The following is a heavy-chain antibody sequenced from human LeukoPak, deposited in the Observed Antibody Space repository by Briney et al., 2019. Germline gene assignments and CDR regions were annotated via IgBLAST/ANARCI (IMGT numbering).Heavy chain of an antibody. D-gene: IGHD3-10*01. J-gene: IGHJ4*02. CDR2: IHYSGST. CDR1: GGSISSYY. CDR3: ARGVGEYYFDY. V-gene: IGHV4-59*01. Sequence: SETLSLTCTVSGGSISSYYWSWIRQPPGKGLEWIAYIHYSGSTNYNPSLKGRVTISVDTSKNQFSLKLSSVTAADTAVYYCARGVGEYYFDYWGQGTLVTVSS.